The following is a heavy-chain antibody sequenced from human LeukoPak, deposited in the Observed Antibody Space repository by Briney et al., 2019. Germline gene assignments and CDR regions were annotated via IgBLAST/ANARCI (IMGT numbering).Heavy chain of an antibody. Sequence: PGGSLRLSCAASGFTVSSNYMSWVRQAPGKGLEWVSVIYSGGSTYYADSVKGRFTVSRDNSKNALYLQMNSLRAEDTAVYYCAKDRGVTGTTSHIWGQGTMVTVSS. J-gene: IGHJ3*02. CDR3: AKDRGVTGTTSHI. CDR2: IYSGGST. V-gene: IGHV3-53*01. CDR1: GFTVSSNY. D-gene: IGHD1-7*01.